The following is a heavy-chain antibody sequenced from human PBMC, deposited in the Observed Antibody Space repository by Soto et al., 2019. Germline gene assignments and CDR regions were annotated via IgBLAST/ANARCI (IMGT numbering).Heavy chain of an antibody. CDR1: GFTFSNFA. CDR2: ISYDGTDK. CDR3: TKESDAFDM. V-gene: IGHV3-30*18. Sequence: QVQLVESGGGVVQPGGSLRLSCAASGFTFSNFAMHWVRQSPGKGLEWLAFISYDGTDKFYADSVKGRFTISRDNSKNTLSLQMNGLRPEDTAVHYCTKESDAFDMWGQGTMVTVSS. J-gene: IGHJ3*02.